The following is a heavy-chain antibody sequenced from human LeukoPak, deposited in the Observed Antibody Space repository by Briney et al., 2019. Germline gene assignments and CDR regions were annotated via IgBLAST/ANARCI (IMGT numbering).Heavy chain of an antibody. Sequence: KPSETLSLTCTVSGGSISSYYWSWIRQPPGKGLEWIGYIYYSGSTNYNPSLKSRVTISVDTSKNQFSLKLRSVTAADTAVYYCARRGYSYGYGDAFDIWGQGTMVTVSS. D-gene: IGHD5-18*01. CDR2: IYYSGST. CDR3: ARRGYSYGYGDAFDI. J-gene: IGHJ3*02. V-gene: IGHV4-59*08. CDR1: GGSISSYY.